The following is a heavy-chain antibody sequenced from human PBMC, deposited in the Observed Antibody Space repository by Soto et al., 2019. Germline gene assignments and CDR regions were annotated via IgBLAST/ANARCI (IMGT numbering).Heavy chain of an antibody. V-gene: IGHV3-23*01. Sequence: GSLRLSCAASGITFSTYAMSWVRQAPGKGLEWVSAISGSGGSTYYADSVKGRFTISRDKSKNTLYLQMNSLRAEDTALYYCAKSFSSNWYDYFDYWGQGSLVTVSS. CDR3: AKSFSSNWYDYFDY. D-gene: IGHD6-13*01. J-gene: IGHJ4*02. CDR1: GITFSTYA. CDR2: ISGSGGST.